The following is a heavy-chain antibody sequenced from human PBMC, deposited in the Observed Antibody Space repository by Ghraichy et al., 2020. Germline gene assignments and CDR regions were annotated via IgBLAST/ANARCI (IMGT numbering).Heavy chain of an antibody. CDR1: GFTFDDYA. CDR2: ISGDGGST. CDR3: AKDTTGMGRGVSYYYYGMEL. D-gene: IGHD3-10*01. Sequence: GGSLRLSCAASGFTFDDYAMHWVRQAPGKGLEWVSLISGDGGSTYYADSVKGRFTISRDNSKNSLYLQMNSLRTEDTALYYCAKDTTGMGRGVSYYYYGMELWGQGTRVTVTS. J-gene: IGHJ6*02. V-gene: IGHV3-43*02.